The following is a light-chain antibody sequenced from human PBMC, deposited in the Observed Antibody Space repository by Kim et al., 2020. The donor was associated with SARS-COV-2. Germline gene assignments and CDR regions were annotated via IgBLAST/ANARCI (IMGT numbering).Light chain of an antibody. V-gene: IGLV1-44*01. J-gene: IGLJ3*02. CDR1: RSNIGRET. Sequence: ELTQPPSASGTPGQRVTISCSGSRSNIGRETVNWYQQVPGTAPKLLMYNNNERPSGVPDRFSGSKSGTSASLAINGLQSEDAADYYCAAWDDSLDTWVFGGGTQLTVL. CDR2: NNN. CDR3: AAWDDSLDTWV.